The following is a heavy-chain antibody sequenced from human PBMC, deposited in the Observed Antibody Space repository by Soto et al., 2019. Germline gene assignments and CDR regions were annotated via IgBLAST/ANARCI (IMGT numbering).Heavy chain of an antibody. D-gene: IGHD1-20*01. Sequence: SEALSLTCAVSGGSISSSNWWSWVRQPPGKGLEWIGEIYHSGSTNYNPSLKSRATISVDKSKNQFSLKLSSVTAADTAVYYCARINNPPSYYGMDVWGQGTTVTVSS. CDR3: ARINNPPSYYGMDV. CDR1: GGSISSSNW. V-gene: IGHV4-4*02. J-gene: IGHJ6*02. CDR2: IYHSGST.